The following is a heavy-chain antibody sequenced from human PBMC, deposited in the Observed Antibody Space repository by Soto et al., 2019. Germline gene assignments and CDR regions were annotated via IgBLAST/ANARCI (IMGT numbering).Heavy chain of an antibody. J-gene: IGHJ4*02. D-gene: IGHD2-2*01. CDR3: AKSGGIVVVPAAMGGGYYFDY. CDR2: ISGSGGST. CDR1: GFTFSSYA. V-gene: IGHV3-23*01. Sequence: GSLRLSCAASGFTFSSYAMSWVRQAPGKGLEWVSAISGSGGSTYYADSVKGRFTISRDNSKNTLYLQMNSLRAEDTAVYYCAKSGGIVVVPAAMGGGYYFDYWGQGTLVTVSS.